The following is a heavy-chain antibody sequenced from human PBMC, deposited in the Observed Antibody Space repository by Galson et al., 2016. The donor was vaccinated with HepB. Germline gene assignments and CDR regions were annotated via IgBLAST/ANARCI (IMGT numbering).Heavy chain of an antibody. D-gene: IGHD6-6*01. CDR1: DGSIKISSYY. Sequence: SETLSLTCTVSDGSIKISSYYWGWIRQSPGKGLEWIGRIYHDGSVYYNPSLKSRVTISVDTSKNHFSLKLSSVIAADTAVYYCARLNYVSSSPYFDYWGQGTLVTVSS. CDR2: IYHDGSV. J-gene: IGHJ4*02. V-gene: IGHV4-39*02. CDR3: ARLNYVSSSPYFDY.